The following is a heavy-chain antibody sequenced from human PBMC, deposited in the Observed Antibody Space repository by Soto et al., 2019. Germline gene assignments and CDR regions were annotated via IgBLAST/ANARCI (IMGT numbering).Heavy chain of an antibody. CDR3: ARSGPYGYFDL. V-gene: IGHV1-18*01. CDR2: ISAYNGNT. D-gene: IGHD6-25*01. Sequence: QVQLVQSGAEVQKPGASVKVSCKASDYTFNSSGISWVRQAPGQGLEWMGWISAYNGNTNYAQKLQGRVTMTTDTATTTAYMELRSLRSDATAVYYCARSGPYGYFDLWGRGTLVTVSS. CDR1: DYTFNSSG. J-gene: IGHJ2*01.